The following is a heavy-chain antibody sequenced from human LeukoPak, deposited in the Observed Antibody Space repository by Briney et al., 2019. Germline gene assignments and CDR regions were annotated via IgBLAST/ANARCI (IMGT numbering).Heavy chain of an antibody. J-gene: IGHJ4*02. CDR1: GGSFSGYY. D-gene: IGHD3-16*02. CDR3: ARGRSDYVWGSYRFDY. CDR2: INHSGST. Sequence: SETLSLTCAVYGGSFSGYYWSWIPQPPGKGLEWIGEINHSGSTNYNPSLKSRVTISVDTTKNQFSLKLSSVTAADTAVYYCARGRSDYVWGSYRFDYWGQGTLVTVSS. V-gene: IGHV4-34*01.